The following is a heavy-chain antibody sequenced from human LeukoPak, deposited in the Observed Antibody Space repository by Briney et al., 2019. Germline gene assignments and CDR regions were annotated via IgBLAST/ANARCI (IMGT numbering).Heavy chain of an antibody. J-gene: IGHJ3*02. V-gene: IGHV4-59*08. Sequence: SETLSLTCTVSGDSISSYYWTWIRQPPGKGLEWIGYIYYSGSTTYNPSLRSRVTISVDTSNNQFSLKLSSVTAADTAVYYCARHRDGTNWYNAFDIWGQGTMVTVSS. CDR1: GDSISSYY. CDR3: ARHRDGTNWYNAFDI. D-gene: IGHD6-13*01. CDR2: IYYSGST.